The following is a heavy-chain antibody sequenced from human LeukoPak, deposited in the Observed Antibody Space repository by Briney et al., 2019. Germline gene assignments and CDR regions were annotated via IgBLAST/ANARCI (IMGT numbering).Heavy chain of an antibody. D-gene: IGHD2-2*01. CDR1: GFTFSDYY. Sequence: GGSLRLSCAASGFTFSDYYMSWIRQAPGKGLEWVSAISGSGGSTYYADSVKGRFTISRDNSKNTLYLQMNSLRAEDTAVYYCAKSVRVVPAAIRSLFDYWGQGTLVTVSS. J-gene: IGHJ4*02. CDR2: ISGSGGST. CDR3: AKSVRVVPAAIRSLFDY. V-gene: IGHV3-23*01.